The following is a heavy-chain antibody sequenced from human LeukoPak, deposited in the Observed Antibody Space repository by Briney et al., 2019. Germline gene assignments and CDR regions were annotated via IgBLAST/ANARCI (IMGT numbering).Heavy chain of an antibody. CDR3: ARDLDWILFDY. V-gene: IGHV3-74*03. CDR1: GFTFSTYW. D-gene: IGHD3-9*01. Sequence: GGSLRLSCAASGFTFSTYWMHWVRHAPGKGLVWVARIRPEGTTTAYADSVKGRFTISRDNAKNTLSLQMNSLSAEDTAVYYCARDLDWILFDYWGQGTLVTVSS. J-gene: IGHJ4*02. CDR2: IRPEGTTT.